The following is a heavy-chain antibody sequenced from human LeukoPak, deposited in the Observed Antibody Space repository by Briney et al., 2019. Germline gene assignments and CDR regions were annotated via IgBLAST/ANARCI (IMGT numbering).Heavy chain of an antibody. D-gene: IGHD6-13*01. CDR1: GYTFTSYG. CDR2: ISAYNGNT. CDR3: ARGDIAAAGARYYYYYYYMDV. V-gene: IGHV1-18*01. J-gene: IGHJ6*03. Sequence: ASVKVSCKASGYTFTSYGISWVRQAPGQGLEWMGWISAYNGNTNCAQKLQGRVTMTTDTSTSTAYMELSRLRSDDTAVYYCARGDIAAAGARYYYYYYYMDVWGKGTTVTVSS.